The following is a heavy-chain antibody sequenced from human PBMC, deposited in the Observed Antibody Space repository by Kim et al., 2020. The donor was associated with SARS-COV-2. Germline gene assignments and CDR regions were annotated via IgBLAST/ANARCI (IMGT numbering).Heavy chain of an antibody. Sequence: GGSLRLSCAASGFTFDDYAMHWVRQAPGKGLEWVSGISWNSGSIGYAYSVKGRFTISRDNAKNSLYLQMNSLRAEDTALYYCAKDVRDYYYYGMDVWGQGTTVTVSS. CDR3: AKDVRDYYYYGMDV. CDR2: ISWNSGSI. J-gene: IGHJ6*02. CDR1: GFTFDDYA. V-gene: IGHV3-9*01.